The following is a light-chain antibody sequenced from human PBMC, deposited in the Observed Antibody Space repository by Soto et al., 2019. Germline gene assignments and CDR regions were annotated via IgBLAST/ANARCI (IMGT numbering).Light chain of an antibody. CDR2: AAS. CDR1: QTIRNY. J-gene: IGKJ1*01. V-gene: IGKV1-39*01. CDR3: QQSNSAPWT. Sequence: DIPLTQSPSSLSASVGDRVTITCRASQTIRNYLNWYQQKPGKAPKLLIYAASSLQTGVPSRFSGIGYGTDFTLTITSLQPEDFATYFCQQSNSAPWTFGQGTTVEIK.